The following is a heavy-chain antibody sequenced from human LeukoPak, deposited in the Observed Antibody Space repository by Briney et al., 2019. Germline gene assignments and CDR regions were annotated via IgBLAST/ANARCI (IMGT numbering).Heavy chain of an antibody. Sequence: ASVKVSCKASGYTFSSYDINWVRQATGQGLEWLGWMNPNTTNTGYAQNFQGRGTMTSDTPMNTAYMELRSLTSEDTGLYYCARGPPESTSSDYWGQGTLVIVSS. J-gene: IGHJ4*02. D-gene: IGHD2-2*01. CDR1: GYTFSSYD. CDR3: ARGPPESTSSDY. V-gene: IGHV1-8*01. CDR2: MNPNTTNT.